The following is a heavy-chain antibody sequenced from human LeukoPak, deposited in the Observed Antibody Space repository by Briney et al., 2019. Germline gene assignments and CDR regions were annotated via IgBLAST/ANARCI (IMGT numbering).Heavy chain of an antibody. V-gene: IGHV3-21*01. Sequence: GGSLRLSCAASGFTLSSYSMNWVRQAPGKGLEWVSSTSSSSSYIYYADSVKGRFTISRDNAKNSLYLQMNSLRAEDTAVYYCARGIVDIVAPLDYWGQGTLVTVSS. J-gene: IGHJ4*02. D-gene: IGHD5-12*01. CDR2: TSSSSSYI. CDR3: ARGIVDIVAPLDY. CDR1: GFTLSSYS.